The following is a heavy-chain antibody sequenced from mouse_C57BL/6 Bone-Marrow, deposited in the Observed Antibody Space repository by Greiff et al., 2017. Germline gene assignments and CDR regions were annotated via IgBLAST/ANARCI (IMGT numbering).Heavy chain of an antibody. CDR1: GYTFTDYE. V-gene: IGHV1-15*01. Sequence: QVQLQQSGAELVRPGASVTLSCKASGYTFTDYEMHWVKQTPVHGLEWIGAIDPETGGTAYNQKFKGKAILTADKSSSTAYMELSSLTSEDSAVYYCAREDSSGYYFDYWGQGTTLTVSS. J-gene: IGHJ2*01. D-gene: IGHD3-2*02. CDR3: AREDSSGYYFDY. CDR2: IDPETGGT.